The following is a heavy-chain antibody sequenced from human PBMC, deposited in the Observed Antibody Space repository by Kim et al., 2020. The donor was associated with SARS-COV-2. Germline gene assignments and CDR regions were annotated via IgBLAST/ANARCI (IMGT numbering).Heavy chain of an antibody. V-gene: IGHV3-48*02. Sequence: GGSLRLSCAASGFTFSSYSMNWVRQAPGKGLEWVSYISSSSSTIYYADSVKGRFTISRDNAKNSLYLQMNSLRDEDTAVYYCACSLLRLHQREEYPWGQGTLVTVSS. CDR2: ISSSSSTI. D-gene: IGHD6-25*01. CDR3: ACSLLRLHQREEYP. J-gene: IGHJ5*02. CDR1: GFTFSSYS.